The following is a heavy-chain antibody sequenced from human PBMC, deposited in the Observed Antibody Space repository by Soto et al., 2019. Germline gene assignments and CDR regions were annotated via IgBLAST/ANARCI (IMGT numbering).Heavy chain of an antibody. J-gene: IGHJ4*02. CDR1: GFTFSSYA. D-gene: IGHD2-15*01. CDR3: AKSPAQYCSGGSCYLDY. V-gene: IGHV3-23*01. Sequence: GGSLRLSCAASGFTFSSYAMSWVRQAPGKGLEWVSAISGSGGSTYYADSVKGRFTISRDNSKNSLYLQMNSLRAEDTAVYYCAKSPAQYCSGGSCYLDYWGQGTLVTVSS. CDR2: ISGSGGST.